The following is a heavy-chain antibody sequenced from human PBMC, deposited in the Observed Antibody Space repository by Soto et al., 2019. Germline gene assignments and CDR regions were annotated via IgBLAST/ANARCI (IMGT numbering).Heavy chain of an antibody. J-gene: IGHJ6*03. CDR2: IRSKAYGGTT. Sequence: GGSLRLSCTASGFTFGDYAMSWFRQAPGKGLEWVGFIRSKAYGGTTEYAASVKGSFTFSRVVSKSIAYLQMNSLKTEDTAVYYCTRNLYYYYYMDVWGKGTTVTVSS. CDR3: TRNLYYYYYMDV. D-gene: IGHD1-1*01. CDR1: GFTFGDYA. V-gene: IGHV3-49*03.